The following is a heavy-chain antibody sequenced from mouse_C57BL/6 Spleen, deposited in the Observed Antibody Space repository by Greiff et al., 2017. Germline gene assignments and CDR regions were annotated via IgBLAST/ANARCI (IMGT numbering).Heavy chain of an antibody. Sequence: VHVKQSGPELVKPGASVKISCKASGYSFTGYFMNWVKQSHGKSLEWIGRINPYNGDTFYNQKFKGKATLTVDKSSSTAHMELLSLTSEDFAVYYCAREPMGLRLGDAMDYWGQGTSVTVSS. D-gene: IGHD2-4*01. CDR1: GYSFTGYF. CDR2: INPYNGDT. V-gene: IGHV1-37*01. CDR3: AREPMGLRLGDAMDY. J-gene: IGHJ4*01.